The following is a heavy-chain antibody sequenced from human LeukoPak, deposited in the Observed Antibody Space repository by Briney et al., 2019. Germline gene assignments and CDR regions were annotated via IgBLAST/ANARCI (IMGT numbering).Heavy chain of an antibody. Sequence: GGSLRLSCAASGFTFSSYAMSWVRQAPGKGLEWVSAISGSGGSTYYADSVKGRFTISRDNSKNTLYLQMNSLRAEDTAVYYCAKSVAGRELGALLGYYYGMDVWVQGTTVTVSS. J-gene: IGHJ6*02. V-gene: IGHV3-23*01. CDR1: GFTFSSYA. D-gene: IGHD6-19*01. CDR3: AKSVAGRELGALLGYYYGMDV. CDR2: ISGSGGST.